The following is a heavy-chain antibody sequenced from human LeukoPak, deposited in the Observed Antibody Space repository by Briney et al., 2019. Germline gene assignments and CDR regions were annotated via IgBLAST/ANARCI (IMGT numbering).Heavy chain of an antibody. CDR2: ISSDGTST. CDR1: GFTFSSSS. J-gene: IGHJ4*02. Sequence: PGGSLRLSCSASGFTFSSSSMHWVRRAPGNRLVLVSRISSDGTSTNYADSVKGRFIISRDNAKNTLYLQMNSLRAEDTAVYFCARVRSSSWFDYWGQGTLVAVSS. D-gene: IGHD6-13*01. V-gene: IGHV3-74*01. CDR3: ARVRSSSWFDY.